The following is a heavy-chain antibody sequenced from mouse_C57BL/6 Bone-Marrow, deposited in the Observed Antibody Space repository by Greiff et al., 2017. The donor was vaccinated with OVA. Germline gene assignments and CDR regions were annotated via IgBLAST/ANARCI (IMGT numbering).Heavy chain of an antibody. CDR1: GYSFTGYF. J-gene: IGHJ3*01. CDR3: ARSGAWFAY. D-gene: IGHD3-1*01. Sequence: DVHLVESGPELVKPGDSVKISCKASGYSFTGYFMNWVMQSHGKSLEWIGRINPYNGDTFYNQKFKGKATLTVDKSSSTAHMELRSLTSEDSAVYYCARSGAWFAYWGQGTLVTVSA. V-gene: IGHV1-20*01. CDR2: INPYNGDT.